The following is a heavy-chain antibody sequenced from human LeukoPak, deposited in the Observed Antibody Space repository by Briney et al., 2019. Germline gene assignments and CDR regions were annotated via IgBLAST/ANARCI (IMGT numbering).Heavy chain of an antibody. J-gene: IGHJ3*01. Sequence: QAGGSLRLSCKASGFIFSDHCMDWVRQAPGKGLEWVGRSKEKRQSERTDYAASVKGRFTISRDDSKNSLFLHIKGMTTEDRAMYYGVGVGPPGNDAFDFWGQGTMVTISS. CDR2: SKEKRQSERT. CDR1: GFIFSDHC. V-gene: IGHV3-72*01. CDR3: VGVGPPGNDAFDF. D-gene: IGHD3-10*01.